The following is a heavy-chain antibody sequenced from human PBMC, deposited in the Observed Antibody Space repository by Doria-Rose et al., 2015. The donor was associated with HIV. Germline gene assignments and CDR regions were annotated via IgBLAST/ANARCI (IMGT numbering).Heavy chain of an antibody. CDR1: GFSFESYA. CDR3: AKAPIIGPKYYFYMDV. J-gene: IGHJ6*03. V-gene: IGHV3-9*01. D-gene: IGHD3-3*01. CDR2: ISWDSGAK. Sequence: VQLVQSGGGLVQPGRCLRLSCVGSGFSFESYAMHWVRLAPGKGLEWVAGISWDSGAKGNADSVEGRFTISRDNAKKSVYLEMRSLRPEDTAFYYCAKAPIIGPKYYFYMDVWGKGTSVTVSS.